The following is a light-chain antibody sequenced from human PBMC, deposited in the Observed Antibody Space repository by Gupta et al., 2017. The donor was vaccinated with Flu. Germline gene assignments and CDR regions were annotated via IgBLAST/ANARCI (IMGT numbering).Light chain of an antibody. CDR1: QCIHPL. J-gene: IGKJ4*01. CDR2: YTP. V-gene: IGKV3-11*01. Sequence: PPPVSLSPGESPPLSCGARQCIHPLLAWYQHSPAHAPRLLLYYTPSRAAGLPASFCGSVSGTDFTLTISRPVPEVIAVYYCQQRVIWPPTFGEGTKVEIK. CDR3: QQRVIWPPT.